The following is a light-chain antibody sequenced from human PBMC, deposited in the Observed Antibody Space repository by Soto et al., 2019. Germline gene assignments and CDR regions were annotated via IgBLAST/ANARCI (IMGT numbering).Light chain of an antibody. Sequence: DIQMTQSPSSLSASVGDRVTITCRASQGISYYLNWYQHKPGKAPKLLISAASSLESGVPSRFTGSGSGTEFTLTINTLQPEDFATYHCPQGYYNPRALTFGGGTKVEIK. V-gene: IGKV1-39*01. CDR1: QGISYY. CDR2: AAS. CDR3: PQGYYNPRALT. J-gene: IGKJ4*01.